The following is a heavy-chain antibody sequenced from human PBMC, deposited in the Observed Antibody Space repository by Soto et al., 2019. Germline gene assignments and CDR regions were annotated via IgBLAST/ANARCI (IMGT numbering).Heavy chain of an antibody. V-gene: IGHV1-69*13. Sequence: SVKVSCKASGGTFSRYDISWVGQAPGQGIEWMGGIIPIFGTANYAQKFQGRVTITADESTSTAYMELSSLRSEDSALYYCARALGIVATRFEHWGQRTLVTVPS. J-gene: IGHJ4*02. CDR1: GGTFSRYD. CDR3: ARALGIVATRFEH. CDR2: IIPIFGTA. D-gene: IGHD5-12*01.